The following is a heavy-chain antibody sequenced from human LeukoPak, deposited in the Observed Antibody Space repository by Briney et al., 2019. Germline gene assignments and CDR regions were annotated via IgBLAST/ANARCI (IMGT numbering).Heavy chain of an antibody. D-gene: IGHD3-3*01. CDR1: GFTFSSYS. Sequence: GGSLRLSCAASGFTFSSYSMNWVRQAPGKGLEWVSSISSSSSYIYYADSVKGRFTISRDNAKNSLYLQMNSLRAEDTAVYYCASHEFWSGAIQYYFDYWGQGTLVTVSS. CDR3: ASHEFWSGAIQYYFDY. V-gene: IGHV3-21*01. CDR2: ISSSSSYI. J-gene: IGHJ4*02.